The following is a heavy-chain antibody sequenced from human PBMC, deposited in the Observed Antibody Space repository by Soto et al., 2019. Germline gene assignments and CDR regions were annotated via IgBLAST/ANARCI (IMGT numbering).Heavy chain of an antibody. J-gene: IGHJ4*02. CDR1: AGSISSYY. Sequence: PSETLSLTCTVSAGSISSYYWSWIRQPPGKGLEWIGYIYYSGSTNYNPSLKSRVTISVDTSKNQFSLKLSSVTAADTAVYYCARGGFLWIFPDYWGQGTLVTVSS. CDR3: ARGGFLWIFPDY. CDR2: IYYSGST. D-gene: IGHD3-3*01. V-gene: IGHV4-59*01.